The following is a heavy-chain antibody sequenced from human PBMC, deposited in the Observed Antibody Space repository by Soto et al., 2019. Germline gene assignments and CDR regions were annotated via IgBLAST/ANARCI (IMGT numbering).Heavy chain of an antibody. J-gene: IGHJ5*02. CDR2: IIPIFGTA. CDR1: GGTFSSYA. V-gene: IGHV1-69*13. Sequence: SVKVSCKASGGTFSSYAISWVRQAPGQWLDWMGGIIPIFGTANYAQKFQGRVTITADESTRTAYMEVSSLRSEDTAVYYCERTAYYYDSSGYFSHSNNWLERWGQGTLVT. CDR3: ERTAYYYDSSGYFSHSNNWLER. D-gene: IGHD3-22*01.